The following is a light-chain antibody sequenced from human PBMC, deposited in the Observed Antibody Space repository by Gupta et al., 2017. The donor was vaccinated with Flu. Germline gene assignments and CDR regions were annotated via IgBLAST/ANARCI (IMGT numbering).Light chain of an antibody. CDR1: QSVSSSY. CDR3: QQYGSSPRT. J-gene: IGKJ1*01. Sequence: EIVLTQSPATLSLSPGERATLSCMASQSVSSSYLAWYQQKPGQAPRLLIYGASSRATGLTDRFRGSGSGTDFTLTISRLEPEDFAVYYCQQYGSSPRTFGQGTKLEIK. CDR2: GAS. V-gene: IGKV3-20*01.